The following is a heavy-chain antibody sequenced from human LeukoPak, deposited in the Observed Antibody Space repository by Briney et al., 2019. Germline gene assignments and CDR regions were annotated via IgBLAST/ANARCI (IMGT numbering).Heavy chain of an antibody. J-gene: IGHJ5*02. D-gene: IGHD3-3*01. CDR1: GGTFSSYA. CDR2: IIPIFGTA. Sequence: SVKVSCKASGGTFSSYAISWVRQAPGQGLEWMGRIIPIFGTANYAQKFQGRVTITADKSTSTAYMELSSLRSEDTAVYYCARGPYDFWSGYYVNWFDPCGQGTLVTVSS. V-gene: IGHV1-69*06. CDR3: ARGPYDFWSGYYVNWFDP.